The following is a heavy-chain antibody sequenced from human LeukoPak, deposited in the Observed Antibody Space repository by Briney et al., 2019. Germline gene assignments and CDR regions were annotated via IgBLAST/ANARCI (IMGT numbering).Heavy chain of an antibody. CDR1: GFTFSSYG. CDR2: IEYDGRNK. J-gene: IGHJ6*03. V-gene: IGHV3-30*02. Sequence: GGSLRLSCAATGFTFSSYGRHWVRQAPGKGLEWVAFIEYDGRNKYYADSVKGRFTISRDNSKNTLYLQMNSLSAEDTAVYYCAKEGIQLLLFYYYMHVWGKGTTVTVSS. CDR3: AKEGIQLLLFYYYMHV. D-gene: IGHD2-15*01.